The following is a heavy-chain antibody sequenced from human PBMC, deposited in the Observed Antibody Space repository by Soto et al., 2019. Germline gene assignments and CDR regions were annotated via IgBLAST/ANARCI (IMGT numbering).Heavy chain of an antibody. Sequence: SVKVSCKASGGTFSSYAISWVRQAPGQGLEWMGGIIPIFGTANYAQKFQGRVTITADESTSTAYMELSSLRSEDTAVYYCARADHISGSYYDYYYGMDVWGQGTLVTVSS. V-gene: IGHV1-69*13. CDR1: GGTFSSYA. D-gene: IGHD1-26*01. CDR2: IIPIFGTA. CDR3: ARADHISGSYYDYYYGMDV. J-gene: IGHJ6*02.